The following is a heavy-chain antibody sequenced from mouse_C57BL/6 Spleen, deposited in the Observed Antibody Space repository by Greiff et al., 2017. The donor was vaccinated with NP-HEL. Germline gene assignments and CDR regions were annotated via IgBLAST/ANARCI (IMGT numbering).Heavy chain of an antibody. D-gene: IGHD1-1*01. J-gene: IGHJ3*01. Sequence: EVQLQQSGAELVRPGASVKLSCTASGFNIKDDYMHWVKQRPEQGLEWIGWIDPENGDTEYASKFQGKATITADTSSNTAYLQLSSLTSEDTAVYYCIYYYGSSWFAYWGQGTLVTVSA. CDR2: IDPENGDT. V-gene: IGHV14-4*01. CDR3: IYYYGSSWFAY. CDR1: GFNIKDDY.